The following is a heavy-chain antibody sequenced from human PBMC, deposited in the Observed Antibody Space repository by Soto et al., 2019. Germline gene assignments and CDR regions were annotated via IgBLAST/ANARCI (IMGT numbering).Heavy chain of an antibody. CDR3: ARDQTSNYYYYMDV. Sequence: QVQLQQWDAGLLKPSETLSLTCAVYGGTFSGYYWSWIRQPPGKGLEWIGEINHSGSTNYNPSLKSRVTISVDTSKNQFSLKLSSVTAADTAVYYCARDQTSNYYYYMDVWGKGTTVTVSS. V-gene: IGHV4-34*01. CDR2: INHSGST. CDR1: GGTFSGYY. D-gene: IGHD6-6*01. J-gene: IGHJ6*03.